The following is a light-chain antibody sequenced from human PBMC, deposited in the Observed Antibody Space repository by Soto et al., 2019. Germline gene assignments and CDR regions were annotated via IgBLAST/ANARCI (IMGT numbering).Light chain of an antibody. CDR2: NTN. CDR1: TSKIGTNT. Sequence: QSALTQPPSASGTPGQRVTISCSGSTSKIGTNTVNWYQQFPGSAPQLLLYNTNQRPSGVPGRFSGSKSGTSASLAISGLQSEDEADYYCAAWDGSLDVVLFGGGTKVTVL. J-gene: IGLJ2*01. CDR3: AAWDGSLDVVL. V-gene: IGLV1-44*01.